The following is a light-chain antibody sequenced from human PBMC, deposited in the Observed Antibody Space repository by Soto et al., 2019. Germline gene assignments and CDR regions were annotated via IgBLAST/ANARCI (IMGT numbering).Light chain of an antibody. CDR2: DAS. Sequence: DIQMTQSPSSLSASVGDRVTITCQASQDISSSLNWYQQKPGKTPKLLIYDASKLETGVPSRFSGSGSGTHFTLNISSLQPEDIATYYCQQYDTLFTFGPGTTVNTK. CDR1: QDISSS. J-gene: IGKJ3*01. CDR3: QQYDTLFT. V-gene: IGKV1-33*01.